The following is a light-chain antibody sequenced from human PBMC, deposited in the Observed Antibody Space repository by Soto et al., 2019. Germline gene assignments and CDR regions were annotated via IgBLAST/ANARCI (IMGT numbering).Light chain of an antibody. CDR3: QQRSLQIP. Sequence: EIVLTQSPATLSLSPGERATLSCRASQSVSSYLAWYQQKPGQAPRLLIYDASNRATGIPARFSGSGSGTDFTLTISSLEPEDFAVYYCQQRSLQIPVGQGTRLEIK. J-gene: IGKJ5*01. CDR1: QSVSSY. V-gene: IGKV3-11*01. CDR2: DAS.